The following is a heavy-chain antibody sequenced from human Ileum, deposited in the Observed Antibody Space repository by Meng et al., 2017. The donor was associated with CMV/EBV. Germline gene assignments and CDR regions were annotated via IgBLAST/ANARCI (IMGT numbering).Heavy chain of an antibody. CDR3: ARGGASDYYYYGLDV. V-gene: IGHV3-74*01. CDR1: GFTCNSYW. Sequence: GESLKISCAASGFTCNSYWMHWVRQAPGKGLVWVSRINRDGTSTTYADSVKGRFTFSRDNAKSTLYLQLNSLRAEDTAVYYCARGGASDYYYYGLDVWGQGTMVTVSS. J-gene: IGHJ6*02. D-gene: IGHD1-26*01. CDR2: INRDGTST.